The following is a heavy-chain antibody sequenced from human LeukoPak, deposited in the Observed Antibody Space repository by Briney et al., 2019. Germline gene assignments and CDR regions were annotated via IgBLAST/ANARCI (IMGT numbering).Heavy chain of an antibody. V-gene: IGHV1-18*01. CDR3: ATDSGYSYGYDAFDI. J-gene: IGHJ3*02. D-gene: IGHD5-18*01. CDR2: ISAYNGNT. Sequence: GASVKVSCKASGYTFTSYGISWVRQAPGQGLEWMGWISAYNGNTNYAQKLQGRVTMTTDTSTSTAYMELRSLRSDDTAMYYCATDSGYSYGYDAFDIWGQGTMVTVSS. CDR1: GYTFTSYG.